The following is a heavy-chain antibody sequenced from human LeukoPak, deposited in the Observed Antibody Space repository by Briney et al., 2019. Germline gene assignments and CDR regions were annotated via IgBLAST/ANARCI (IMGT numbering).Heavy chain of an antibody. V-gene: IGHV7-4-1*02. CDR3: ARDMPSYSSSSFVDY. D-gene: IGHD6-6*01. CDR2: INTNTGNP. Sequence: ASVKVSCKASGYTFTRHAINWVRQAPGQGPEWMGWINTNTGNPTYAQGFTGRFVFSLDTSVSTAYLQISSLKAEDTAVYYCARDMPSYSSSSFVDYWGQGTLVTVSS. J-gene: IGHJ4*02. CDR1: GYTFTRHA.